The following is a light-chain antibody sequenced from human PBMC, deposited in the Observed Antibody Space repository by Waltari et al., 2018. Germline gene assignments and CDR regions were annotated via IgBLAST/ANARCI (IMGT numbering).Light chain of an antibody. J-gene: IGKJ1*01. CDR2: DAS. CDR3: QHYNTYPPT. Sequence: DIQMTQSPSTLSASVGDRVTITCRASQSISSWLAWYQQKPGKAPNLLIYDASTLQSGVPSRFSGSGFGTEFTLAISSLQPEDFATYFCQHYNTYPPTFGQGTRVELK. CDR1: QSISSW. V-gene: IGKV1-5*01.